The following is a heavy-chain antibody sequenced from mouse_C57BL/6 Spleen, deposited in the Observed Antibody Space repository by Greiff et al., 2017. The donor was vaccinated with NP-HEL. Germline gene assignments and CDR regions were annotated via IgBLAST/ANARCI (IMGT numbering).Heavy chain of an antibody. CDR3: ARGDWEVCAY. CDR2: ISDGGSYT. D-gene: IGHD4-1*01. J-gene: IGHJ3*01. V-gene: IGHV5-4*03. CDR1: GFTFSSYA. Sequence: EVKLMESGGGLVKPGGSLKLSCAASGFTFSSYAMSWVRQTPEKRLEWVATISDGGSYTYYPDNVKGSFTIYTNNPNIILHLQLRHLKSEDTAMYYCARGDWEVCAYGVQGTLVTVSA.